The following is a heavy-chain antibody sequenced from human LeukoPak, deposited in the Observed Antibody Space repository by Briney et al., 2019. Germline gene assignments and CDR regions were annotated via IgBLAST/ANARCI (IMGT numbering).Heavy chain of an antibody. CDR2: IFYSGST. CDR1: GFTVSSNY. D-gene: IGHD2-15*01. J-gene: IGHJ4*02. V-gene: IGHV4-59*02. CDR3: ARPNIRYCSGGACSNDGSDY. Sequence: GSLRLSCAASGFTVSSNYMSWVRQAPGKGLEWIGNIFYSGSTYYSPSLKSRVTISVDTSKNQFSLKLSSVTAADTAVYYCARPNIRYCSGGACSNDGSDYWGQGTLVTVSS.